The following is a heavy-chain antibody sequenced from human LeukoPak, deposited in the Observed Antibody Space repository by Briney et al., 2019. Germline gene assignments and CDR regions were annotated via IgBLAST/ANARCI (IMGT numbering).Heavy chain of an antibody. CDR3: ARGYYGDSYAFDV. J-gene: IGHJ3*01. CDR2: VNNDGSST. V-gene: IGHV3-74*01. D-gene: IGHD4-17*01. CDR1: GFTFRSSW. Sequence: GGSLRLSCAASGFTFRSSWMHWVRQAPGKGLVWVSRVNNDGSSTTYAGSVGGRFTISRDNAKNTLYLQMNSLRAEDTALYYCARGYYGDSYAFDVWGQGTVVTVSS.